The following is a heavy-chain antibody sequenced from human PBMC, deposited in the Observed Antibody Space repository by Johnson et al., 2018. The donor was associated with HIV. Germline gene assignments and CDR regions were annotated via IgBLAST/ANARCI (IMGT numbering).Heavy chain of an antibody. CDR2: IKSKTDGGTT. V-gene: IGHV3-15*01. Sequence: EVQLVESGGGLVKPGGSLRLSCAASGFTFSNAWMSWVRQAPGKGLEWVSRIKSKTDGGTTDYAAPVKGRFSISRDDSKNTLYLQMNSLKTEDTAVYYCARAGQLPEDAFDIWGQGTMVTVSS. CDR3: ARAGQLPEDAFDI. J-gene: IGHJ3*02. CDR1: GFTFSNAW. D-gene: IGHD1-7*01.